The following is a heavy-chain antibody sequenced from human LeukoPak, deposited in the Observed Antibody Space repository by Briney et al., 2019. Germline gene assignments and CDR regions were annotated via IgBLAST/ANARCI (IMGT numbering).Heavy chain of an antibody. CDR3: AKVRGGSGWDPRGVGANY. V-gene: IGHV3-30*02. Sequence: GGSLRLSCAASGFTFSSYGMHWVRQAPGKGLEWVAFIRYDGSNKYYADSVKGRFTISRDNSKNTLYLQMNSLRAEDTAVYYCAKVRGGSGWDPRGVGANYWGQGTLVTVSS. CDR1: GFTFSSYG. D-gene: IGHD1-26*01. CDR2: IRYDGSNK. J-gene: IGHJ4*02.